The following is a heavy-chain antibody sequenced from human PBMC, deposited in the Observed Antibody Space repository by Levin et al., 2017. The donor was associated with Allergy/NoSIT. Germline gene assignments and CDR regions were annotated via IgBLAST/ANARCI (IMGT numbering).Heavy chain of an antibody. CDR3: ARDWVLGYCTNGVCPTPPFDY. D-gene: IGHD2-8*01. Sequence: ASVKVSCKASGYTFTSYGISWVRQAPGQGLEWMGWISAYNGNTNYAQKLQGRVTMTTDTSTSTAYMELRSLRSDDTAVYYCARDWVLGYCTNGVCPTPPFDYWGQGTLVTVSS. J-gene: IGHJ4*02. CDR2: ISAYNGNT. V-gene: IGHV1-18*01. CDR1: GYTFTSYG.